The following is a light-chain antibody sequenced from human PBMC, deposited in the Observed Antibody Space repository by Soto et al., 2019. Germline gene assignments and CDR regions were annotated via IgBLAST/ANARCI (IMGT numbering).Light chain of an antibody. Sequence: QSALTHPASVSWSPGQTSTLPFTSTSDDYINYKYVSWYQLHPGKAPTLMIYEVSNRPSGVSGRFSGSKSGNTASLTISGLQAEDEADYYCSSSTTTNALFVFGTGTKVTVL. V-gene: IGLV2-14*01. CDR3: SSSTTTNALFV. CDR2: EVS. CDR1: SDDYINYKY. J-gene: IGLJ1*01.